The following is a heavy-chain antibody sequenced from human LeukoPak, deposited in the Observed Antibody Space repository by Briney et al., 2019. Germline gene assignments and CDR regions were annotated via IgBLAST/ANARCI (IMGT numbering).Heavy chain of an antibody. CDR1: GGSFSGYY. J-gene: IGHJ4*02. CDR2: IYTSGST. Sequence: PSETLSLTCAVYGGSFSGYYWSWIRQPPGKGLEWIGRIYTSGSTNYNPSLKSRVTISVDTSKNQFSLKLSSVTAADTAVYYCARDNWGSFDYWGQGTLVTVSS. D-gene: IGHD7-27*01. CDR3: ARDNWGSFDY. V-gene: IGHV4-59*10.